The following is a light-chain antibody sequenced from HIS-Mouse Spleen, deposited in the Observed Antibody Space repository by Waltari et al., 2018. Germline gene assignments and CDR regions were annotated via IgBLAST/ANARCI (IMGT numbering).Light chain of an antibody. CDR1: SSDVGGYNY. V-gene: IGLV2-11*01. CDR3: CSYAGSYTFYVV. Sequence: QSALTQPRSVSGSPGQSVTISCTGTSSDVGGYNYVSWYQQHPGKAPKLMIYDVSKRPSGVPDRFSGSKSGNPASLTISGLQAEDEADYYCCSYAGSYTFYVVFGGGTKLTVL. CDR2: DVS. J-gene: IGLJ2*01.